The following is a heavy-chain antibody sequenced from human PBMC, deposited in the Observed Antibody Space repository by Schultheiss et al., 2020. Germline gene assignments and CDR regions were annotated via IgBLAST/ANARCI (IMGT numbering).Heavy chain of an antibody. D-gene: IGHD2-2*02. Sequence: WGSLRLSCAASGFTFSSYAMHWVRQAPGKGLEWVAVISYDGSNKYYADSVKGRFTISRDNSKNTLYLQMNSLRAEDTAVYYCARDIVPYCSSTSCYMIDYWGQGTLVTVSS. CDR2: ISYDGSNK. V-gene: IGHV3-30-3*01. CDR1: GFTFSSYA. CDR3: ARDIVPYCSSTSCYMIDY. J-gene: IGHJ4*02.